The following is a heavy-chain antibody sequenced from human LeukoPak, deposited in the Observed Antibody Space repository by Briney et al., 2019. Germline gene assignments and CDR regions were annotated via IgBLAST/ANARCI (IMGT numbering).Heavy chain of an antibody. Sequence: GASVKVSCKASGGTFSSYAISWVRQAPGQGLEWMGGIIPIFGTANYAQKFQGRVTITADESTSTAYMELSSLSSEDTAVYYCARESTGSGTNDYWGQGTLVTVSS. CDR2: IIPIFGTA. V-gene: IGHV1-69*01. J-gene: IGHJ4*02. CDR3: ARESTGSGTNDY. D-gene: IGHD3-10*01. CDR1: GGTFSSYA.